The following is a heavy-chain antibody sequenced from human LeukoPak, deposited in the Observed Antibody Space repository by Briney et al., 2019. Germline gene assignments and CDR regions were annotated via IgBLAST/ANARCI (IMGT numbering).Heavy chain of an antibody. V-gene: IGHV3-30*02. D-gene: IGHD2-21*02. CDR1: GFTFSSYG. J-gene: IGHJ4*02. Sequence: AGGSLRLSCAASGFTFSSYGMHWVRQAPGKGLEWVAFIRYDGSNKYYADSVKGRFTISRDYSRNTLYLQMNSLRAEDTAVYYCAKERNVLVTAIRSDYLDYWGQGTLVTVSS. CDR3: AKERNVLVTAIRSDYLDY. CDR2: IRYDGSNK.